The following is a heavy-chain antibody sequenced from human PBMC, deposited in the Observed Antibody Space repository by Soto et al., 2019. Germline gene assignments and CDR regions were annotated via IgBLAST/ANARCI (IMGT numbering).Heavy chain of an antibody. CDR2: ISAYNGNT. CDR3: ARDTSMAIVVVPAAIGGRDWFDP. J-gene: IGHJ5*02. V-gene: IGHV1-18*04. CDR1: GYTFTSYG. D-gene: IGHD2-2*03. Sequence: GASVKVSCKASGYTFTSYGISWVRQAPGQGLEWMGWISAYNGNTNYAQKLQGRVTMTTDTSTSTAYMELRSLRSDDTAVYYCARDTSMAIVVVPAAIGGRDWFDPWGQGTLVTVSS.